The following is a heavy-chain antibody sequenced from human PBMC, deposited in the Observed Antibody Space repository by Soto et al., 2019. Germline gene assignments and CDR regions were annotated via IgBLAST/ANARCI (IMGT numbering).Heavy chain of an antibody. Sequence: QVQLVQSGAEVKKPGASVKVSCKASGYTFTSYGISWVRQAPGQGLEWMGWSSAYNGNTNYAQKLQGRVTMTTDTSTSTGNMELRSMRSDDTAVYYCARVKYSPPSGYYYGIDVWGQGTTVTVSS. D-gene: IGHD5-18*01. CDR2: SSAYNGNT. J-gene: IGHJ6*02. V-gene: IGHV1-18*01. CDR1: GYTFTSYG. CDR3: ARVKYSPPSGYYYGIDV.